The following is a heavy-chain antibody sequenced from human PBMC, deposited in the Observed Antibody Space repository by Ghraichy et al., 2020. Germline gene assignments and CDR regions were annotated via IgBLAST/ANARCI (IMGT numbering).Heavy chain of an antibody. J-gene: IGHJ4*02. V-gene: IGHV3-7*03. Sequence: GESLNISCAASGFTFSSYWMSWVRQAPGKGLEWVANIKQDGSEKYYVDSVKGRFTISRDNAKNSLYLQMNSLRAEDTAVYYCARESDSSSWFFDYWGQGTLVTVSS. CDR3: ARESDSSSWFFDY. CDR2: IKQDGSEK. D-gene: IGHD6-6*01. CDR1: GFTFSSYW.